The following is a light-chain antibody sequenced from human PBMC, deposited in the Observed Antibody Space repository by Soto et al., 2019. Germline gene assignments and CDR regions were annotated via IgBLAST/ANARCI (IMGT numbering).Light chain of an antibody. CDR3: QQYHSYSPLT. V-gene: IGKV1-5*01. CDR2: DVS. J-gene: IGKJ4*01. CDR1: LTITNY. Sequence: DIQMTQSPSSLSASVGDRVTITCRANLTITNYLHWYQQKSGRVPKLLIFDVSTLESGVPSRFSGSRSGTEFTLTISSLQPDDFATYFCQQYHSYSPLTFGGGTKVDIK.